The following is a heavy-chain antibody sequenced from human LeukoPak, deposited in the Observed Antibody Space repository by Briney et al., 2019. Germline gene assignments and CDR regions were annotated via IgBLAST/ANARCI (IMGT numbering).Heavy chain of an antibody. CDR2: IYYSGST. J-gene: IGHJ1*01. CDR1: GGSISSSSYY. Sequence: SETLSLTCTVSGGSISSSSYYWGWIRQPPGKGLEWIGSIYYSGSTYYNPSLKSRVTISVDTSKNQFSLKLSSVTAADTAVYYYASFKQQLVPKYFQHWGQGTLVTVSS. CDR3: ASFKQQLVPKYFQH. D-gene: IGHD6-13*01. V-gene: IGHV4-39*07.